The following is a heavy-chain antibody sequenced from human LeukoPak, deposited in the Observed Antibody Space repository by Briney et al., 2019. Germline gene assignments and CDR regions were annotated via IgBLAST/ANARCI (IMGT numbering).Heavy chain of an antibody. V-gene: IGHV3-7*01. Sequence: GGSLRLSCAASGFTFSSYWMSWVRQAPGKGLEWVANIKQDGSEKYYVDSVKGRFTVSRDNAKNSLYLQMNSLRAEDTAVYYCARARYNWNYVGWGYYYYMDVWGKGTTVTVSS. CDR2: IKQDGSEK. D-gene: IGHD1-7*01. CDR3: ARARYNWNYVGWGYYYYMDV. CDR1: GFTFSSYW. J-gene: IGHJ6*03.